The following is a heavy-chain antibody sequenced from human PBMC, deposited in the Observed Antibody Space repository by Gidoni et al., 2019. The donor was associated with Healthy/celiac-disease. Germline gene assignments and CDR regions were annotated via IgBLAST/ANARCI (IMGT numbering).Heavy chain of an antibody. Sequence: EVQLVESGGGLVQPGGSLRLSCAASGFPFSSFWMHWVRQAPGKGLVWVSRINSDGSSTSYADSVKGRFTISRDNAKNTLYLQMNSLRAEDTAVYYCARSQLVSYYYYYGMDVWGQGTTVTVSS. CDR2: INSDGSST. CDR1: GFPFSSFW. V-gene: IGHV3-74*01. CDR3: ARSQLVSYYYYYGMDV. D-gene: IGHD6-6*01. J-gene: IGHJ6*02.